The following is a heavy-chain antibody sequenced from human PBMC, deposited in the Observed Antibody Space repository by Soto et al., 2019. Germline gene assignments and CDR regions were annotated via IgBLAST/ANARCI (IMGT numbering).Heavy chain of an antibody. D-gene: IGHD4-17*01. CDR1: GGSFSGYY. CDR3: AGRRTTYGHAHDY. J-gene: IGHJ4*02. Sequence: SETLSLTCAVYGGSFSGYYWSWIRQPPGKGLEWIGEINHSGSTNYNPSLKSRVTISVDTSKNQFSLKLSSVTAADTAVYYCAGRRTTYGHAHDYWGQGTLVTVS. V-gene: IGHV4-34*01. CDR2: INHSGST.